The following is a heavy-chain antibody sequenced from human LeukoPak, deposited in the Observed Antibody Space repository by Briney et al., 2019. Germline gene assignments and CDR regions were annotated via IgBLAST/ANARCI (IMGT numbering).Heavy chain of an antibody. D-gene: IGHD3-3*01. Sequence: ASVKVSCKASGYTFTDYYMHWVQQAPGKGLEWMGRVDPADGEAAYAEKFQGRVTLTADTSTATAYMELRGLRSDDTAVYYCQRVTIFGVVIDFDYWGQGTLVAVSS. CDR2: VDPADGEA. CDR3: QRVTIFGVVIDFDY. J-gene: IGHJ4*02. CDR1: GYTFTDYY. V-gene: IGHV1-69-2*01.